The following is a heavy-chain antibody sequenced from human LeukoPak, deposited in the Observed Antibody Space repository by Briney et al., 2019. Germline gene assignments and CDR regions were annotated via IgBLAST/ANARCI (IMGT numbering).Heavy chain of an antibody. D-gene: IGHD6-6*01. CDR2: ISGSGSST. CDR3: AKDLGSSSSRGFDY. J-gene: IGHJ4*02. Sequence: SGGSLRLSCAASGFTFSSYAMSWVRQAPGKGLEWVSAISGSGSSTYYADSVKGRFTISRDNSKNTLYLQMNSLRAEDTAVYYCAKDLGSSSSRGFDYWGQGTLVTVSS. CDR1: GFTFSSYA. V-gene: IGHV3-23*01.